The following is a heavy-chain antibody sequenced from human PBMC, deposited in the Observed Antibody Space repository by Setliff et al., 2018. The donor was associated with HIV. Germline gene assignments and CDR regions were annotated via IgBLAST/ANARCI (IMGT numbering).Heavy chain of an antibody. CDR1: GGSVSTNNW. Sequence: PSETLSLTCAVSGGSVSTNNWWSWVRQPPGKGLEWIGNIYYSGSTYYNPSLKSRVTISVDTSKNQFSLKLSSVTAADTAVYYCARRSGWELQYFDYWGQGTLVTVSS. CDR3: ARRSGWELQYFDY. D-gene: IGHD1-26*01. V-gene: IGHV4-4*02. CDR2: IYYSGST. J-gene: IGHJ4*02.